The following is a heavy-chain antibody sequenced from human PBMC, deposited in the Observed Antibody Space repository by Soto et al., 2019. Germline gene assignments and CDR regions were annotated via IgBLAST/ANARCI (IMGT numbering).Heavy chain of an antibody. CDR1: GYTFTSYG. CDR3: ARDGREDLSAVTVPGAFDI. CDR2: SSAYNGNT. V-gene: IGHV1-18*01. Sequence: QVQLVQSGAEVKKPGASVKVSCKASGYTFTSYGISRVRQAPGQGLEWMGWSSAYNGNTNYAQKLQGRVTMTTDTSTSTAYVELRSLRADDTGVYYCARDGREDLSAVTVPGAFDIGGQGTMVTVSS. D-gene: IGHD4-17*01. J-gene: IGHJ3*02.